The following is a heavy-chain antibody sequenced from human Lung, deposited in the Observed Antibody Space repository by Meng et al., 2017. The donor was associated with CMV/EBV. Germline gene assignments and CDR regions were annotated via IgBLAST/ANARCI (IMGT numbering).Heavy chain of an antibody. V-gene: IGHV4-34*01. CDR1: GGSLSGYY. Sequence: SETLSLICAVYGGSLSGYYWSWIRQPPRKGLEWIGEITHSGSTKYNPSLKSRVTISVDTCNNQFSLNVKSVTAADMGVYYCARGGREETYGPNFDSWDQGTLVTVSS. J-gene: IGHJ4*02. CDR2: ITHSGST. CDR3: ARGGREETYGPNFDS. D-gene: IGHD3-10*01.